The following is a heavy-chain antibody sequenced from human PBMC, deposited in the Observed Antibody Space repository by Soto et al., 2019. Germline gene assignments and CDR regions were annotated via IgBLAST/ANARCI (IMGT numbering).Heavy chain of an antibody. D-gene: IGHD5-12*01. Sequence: PSETLSLTCAVSGGSISSGGYSWSWIRQPPGKGLEWIGYIYHSGSTYYNPSLKSRVTISVDRSKNQFSLKLSSVTAADTAVYYCANGRTTITGNSASDAFDIWGQGTMVTVSS. CDR1: GGSISSGGYS. CDR2: IYHSGST. V-gene: IGHV4-30-2*01. CDR3: ANGRTTITGNSASDAFDI. J-gene: IGHJ3*02.